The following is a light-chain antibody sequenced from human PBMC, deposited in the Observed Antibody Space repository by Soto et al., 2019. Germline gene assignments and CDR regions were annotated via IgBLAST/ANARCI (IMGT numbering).Light chain of an antibody. CDR2: DVS. Sequence: QSALTQPRSVSGSPGQSVTISCTGTSGDVGGYNFVSWYQQHPGKVPTLVIFDVSHRPSGVPDRFSGSKSGITASLTISGLQAEDEADYYCCSYGGSYTWVFGGGTKLTVL. CDR1: SGDVGGYNF. V-gene: IGLV2-11*01. J-gene: IGLJ2*01. CDR3: CSYGGSYTWV.